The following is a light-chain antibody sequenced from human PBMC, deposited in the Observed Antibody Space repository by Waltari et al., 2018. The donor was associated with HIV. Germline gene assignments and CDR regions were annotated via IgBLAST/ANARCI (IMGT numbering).Light chain of an antibody. CDR1: HSISDF. V-gene: IGKV3-11*01. CDR2: DSS. Sequence: GLTQSPATLSLSPGERATLSCRASHSISDFLAWYQQKPGQAPRLLMIDSSKRATGTPARFSGSGSGTDFTLTINSLEPEDFAVYYCQERDSFAFGGGTEVALK. J-gene: IGKJ4*01. CDR3: QERDSFA.